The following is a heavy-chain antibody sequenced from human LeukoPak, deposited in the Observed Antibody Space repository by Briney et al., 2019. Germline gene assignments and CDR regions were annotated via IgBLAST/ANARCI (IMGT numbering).Heavy chain of an antibody. CDR1: GGTFSSYA. D-gene: IGHD3-22*01. V-gene: IGHV1-69*13. J-gene: IGHJ3*02. CDR2: IIPIFGTA. CDR3: ARPSRDYYDSSGSREWYAFDI. Sequence: SVKVSCKASGGTFSSYAISWVRQAPGQGLEWMGGIIPIFGTANYAQKFQGRVTITADESTSTAYMELSSLRSEDTAVYYCARPSRDYYDSSGSREWYAFDIWGQGTMVTVSS.